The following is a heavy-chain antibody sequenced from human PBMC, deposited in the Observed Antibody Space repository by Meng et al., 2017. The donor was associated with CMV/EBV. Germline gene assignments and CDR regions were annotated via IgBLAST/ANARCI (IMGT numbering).Heavy chain of an antibody. Sequence: SETLSLTCTVSGGSISSSSYYWGWIRQPPGKGLEWIGSIYYSGSTYYNPSLKSRVTISVDTSKNQFSLKLSSVTAADTAVYYCARHNYYGSGSYYNWFDPGAREPWSPSPQ. CDR3: ARHNYYGSGSYYNWFDP. V-gene: IGHV4-39*01. CDR1: GGSISSSSYY. J-gene: IGHJ5*02. CDR2: IYYSGST. D-gene: IGHD3-10*01.